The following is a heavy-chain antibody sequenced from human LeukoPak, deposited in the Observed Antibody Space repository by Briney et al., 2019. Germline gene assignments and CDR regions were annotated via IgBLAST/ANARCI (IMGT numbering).Heavy chain of an antibody. V-gene: IGHV1-2*02. Sequence: ASVKVSCKASGYTFTGYYMHWVRQAPGQGLEWMGCINPNSGGTNYAQKFQDSVTMTRDTSTSTTYMEMRSPRSDDTAAYYCCMIQTVIRPKDVECWGKGILVTVSS. CDR1: GYTFTGYY. CDR3: CMIQTVIRPKDVEC. D-gene: IGHD3-22*01. J-gene: IGHJ4*02. CDR2: INPNSGGT.